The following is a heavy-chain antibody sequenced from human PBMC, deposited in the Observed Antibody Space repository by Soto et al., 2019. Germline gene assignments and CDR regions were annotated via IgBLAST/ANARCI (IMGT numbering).Heavy chain of an antibody. D-gene: IGHD2-2*01. CDR3: ARVFCSSTSCHSYFDY. Sequence: PSETLSLTCAVYDGSFTGYYWSWIRQPPGKGLEWIGEIIHGGNTNYNPSLKSRVTISLDTSKNQFSLKLSSVTAADTAVYHCARVFCSSTSCHSYFDYWGQGTQVTVSS. CDR2: IIHGGNT. V-gene: IGHV4-34*12. J-gene: IGHJ4*02. CDR1: DGSFTGYY.